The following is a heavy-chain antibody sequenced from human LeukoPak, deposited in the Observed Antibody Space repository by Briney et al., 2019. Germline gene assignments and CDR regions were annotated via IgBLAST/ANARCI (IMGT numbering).Heavy chain of an antibody. CDR3: ARGDACSGGSCYSG. CDR1: GFTFSSYS. Sequence: GGSLRLSCAASGFTFSSYSMNWVRQAPGKGLEWVSYISSSSSTIYYADSVKGRFTISRDNAKNSLYLQMNSLRAEDTAVYYCARGDACSGGSCYSGWGQGTLVTVSS. J-gene: IGHJ4*02. V-gene: IGHV3-48*01. CDR2: ISSSSSTI. D-gene: IGHD2-15*01.